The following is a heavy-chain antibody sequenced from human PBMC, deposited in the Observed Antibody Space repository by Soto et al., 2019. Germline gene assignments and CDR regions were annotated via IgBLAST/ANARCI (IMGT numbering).Heavy chain of an antibody. D-gene: IGHD3-22*01. CDR1: GYTFTSYG. CDR3: ARGYDYYDSSGYYWATYYYDY. J-gene: IGHJ4*02. Sequence: ASVKVSCKASGYTFTSYGISWVRQAPGQGLEWMGWISAYNGNTNYAQKLQGRVTMTTDTSTSTAYMELRSLRSDDTAAYYCARGYDYYDSSGYYWATYYYDYWGQGTLVTVSS. V-gene: IGHV1-18*04. CDR2: ISAYNGNT.